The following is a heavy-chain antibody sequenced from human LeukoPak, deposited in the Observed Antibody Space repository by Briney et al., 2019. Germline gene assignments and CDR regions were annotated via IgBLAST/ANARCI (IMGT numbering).Heavy chain of an antibody. D-gene: IGHD3-22*01. J-gene: IGHJ4*02. CDR1: GDSVSSDSAA. CDR3: ARDDKDGYIDY. V-gene: IGHV6-1*01. CDR2: TYYRSKWKN. Sequence: SQTLSLTCAISGDSVSSDSAAWSWIRQSPSRGLEWLGRTYYRSKWKNDYAVSVRSRITINPDTSKNQFSLQVNSVTPDDTAVYYCARDDKDGYIDYWGQGTLVTVSS.